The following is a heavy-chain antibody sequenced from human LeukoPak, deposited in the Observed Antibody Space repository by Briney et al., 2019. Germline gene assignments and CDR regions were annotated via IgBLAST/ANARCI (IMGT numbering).Heavy chain of an antibody. CDR2: IYLSGTT. D-gene: IGHD3-10*01. CDR3: ARDRNSGSGSSPY. J-gene: IGHJ4*02. CDR1: GDSITSGGYY. Sequence: SQTLSLTCTVPGDSITSGGYYWSWIRQRPGEGLEWIGYIYLSGTTYYNPSLKSRVTISVDMSQNQFSLKLTSVTAADTAVYYCARDRNSGSGSSPYWGQGTLVAVSS. V-gene: IGHV4-31*03.